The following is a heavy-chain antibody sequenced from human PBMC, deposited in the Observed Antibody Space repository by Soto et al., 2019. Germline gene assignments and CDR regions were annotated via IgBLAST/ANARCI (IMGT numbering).Heavy chain of an antibody. Sequence: PSETLSLTCAVSGGSISSRGYSWSWIRQPPGKGLEWIGYIYHGGSTDYNPSLKSRVTISVERSENQFSLRLSSVIAADTAVYYCARGGDYVEGDYFGTDVWGQGITVTVSS. J-gene: IGHJ6*02. V-gene: IGHV4-30-2*01. CDR2: IYHGGST. D-gene: IGHD4-17*01. CDR3: ARGGDYVEGDYFGTDV. CDR1: GGSISSRGYS.